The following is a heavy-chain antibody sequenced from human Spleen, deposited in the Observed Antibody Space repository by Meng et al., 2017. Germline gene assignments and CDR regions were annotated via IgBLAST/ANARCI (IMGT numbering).Heavy chain of an antibody. D-gene: IGHD6-13*01. J-gene: IGHJ5*02. CDR2: IYSGGTT. CDR3: ARGRQQLGWFDP. CDR1: GFSVSNNY. V-gene: IGHV3-53*01. Sequence: EVQLVESGGGLIQPGGSLRLSCTASGFSVSNNYMSWVRQAPGKGLEWVSIIYSGGTTYYEDSVKGRFTISRDNSKNTVYLQMNSLRAEDTAVYYCARGRQQLGWFDPWGQGTLVTVSS.